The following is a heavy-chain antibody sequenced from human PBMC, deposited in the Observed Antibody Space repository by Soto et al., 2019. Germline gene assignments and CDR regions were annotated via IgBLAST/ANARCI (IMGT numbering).Heavy chain of an antibody. CDR1: GFTFSTYS. Sequence: EVQLVESGGGLVKPGGSLRLSCAASGFTFSTYSINWVRQAPGKGLVWVASISSSADYIYYADSVKGRFTISRDNAQNSVFLQMNSLRAEDTAVYFCARDSHNRQQGMDVWGHGTTVTVSS. V-gene: IGHV3-21*02. D-gene: IGHD1-1*01. J-gene: IGHJ6*02. CDR2: ISSSADYI. CDR3: ARDSHNRQQGMDV.